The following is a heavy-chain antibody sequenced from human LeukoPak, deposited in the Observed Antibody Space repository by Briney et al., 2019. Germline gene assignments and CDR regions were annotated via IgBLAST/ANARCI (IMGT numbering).Heavy chain of an antibody. CDR2: IRYDGSNK. CDR3: ARGSKWDLTLAAFDI. Sequence: PGGSLRLSCAASGFTFSSYGMHWVRQAPGKGLEWVAFIRYDGSNKYYADSVKGRFTISRDNSKNTLYLQMNSLRAEDTAVYYCARGSKWDLTLAAFDIWGQGTMVTVSS. D-gene: IGHD1-26*01. CDR1: GFTFSSYG. J-gene: IGHJ3*02. V-gene: IGHV3-30*02.